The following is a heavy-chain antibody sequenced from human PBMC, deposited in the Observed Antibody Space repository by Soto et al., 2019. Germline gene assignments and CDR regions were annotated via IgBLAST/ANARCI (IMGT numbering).Heavy chain of an antibody. Sequence: ASVKVSCKASGYTFTSYGISWVRQAPGQGLEWMGWISAYNGNTNYAQKLQGRVTMTTDTSTSTAYMELRSLRSDDTAVYYCARSPRDYTYYDFWSGSGYYYYGMDVWGQGTTVTVSS. J-gene: IGHJ6*02. CDR1: GYTFTSYG. D-gene: IGHD3-3*01. V-gene: IGHV1-18*01. CDR2: ISAYNGNT. CDR3: ARSPRDYTYYDFWSGSGYYYYGMDV.